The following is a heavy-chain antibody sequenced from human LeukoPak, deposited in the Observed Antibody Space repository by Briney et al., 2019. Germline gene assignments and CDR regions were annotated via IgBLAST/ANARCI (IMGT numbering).Heavy chain of an antibody. Sequence: SVKVSCKASGGTFSRYAISWVRQAPGQGLEWMGRIIPILGIASYAQKFQGRVTITADKSTSTAYMELSSLRSEDTAVYYCAVDQNIVVLPAAIPRGWFEPWGQGTLVNVSS. CDR2: IIPILGIA. CDR1: GGTFSRYA. D-gene: IGHD2-2*01. J-gene: IGHJ5*02. CDR3: AVDQNIVVLPAAIPRGWFEP. V-gene: IGHV1-69*04.